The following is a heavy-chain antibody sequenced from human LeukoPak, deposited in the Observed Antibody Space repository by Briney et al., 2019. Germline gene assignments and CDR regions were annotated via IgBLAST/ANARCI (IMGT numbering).Heavy chain of an antibody. CDR2: IYYSGST. J-gene: IGHJ3*02. Sequence: PSETLSLTCTVSGGSISSGDYYWSWIRQPPGKGLEWIGYIYYSGSTYYNPSLKSRVTISVDTSKNQFSLKLGSVTAADTAVYYCATTERLRSGDDAFDIWGQGTMVTVSS. CDR1: GGSISSGDYY. D-gene: IGHD3-16*01. V-gene: IGHV4-30-4*01. CDR3: ATTERLRSGDDAFDI.